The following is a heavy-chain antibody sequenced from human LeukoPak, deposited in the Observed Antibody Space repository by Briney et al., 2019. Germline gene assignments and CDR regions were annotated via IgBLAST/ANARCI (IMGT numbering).Heavy chain of an antibody. CDR2: ISYDGSNK. J-gene: IGHJ4*02. CDR1: GFTFSSYA. CDR3: AKYSSSWFNDY. V-gene: IGHV3-30*04. Sequence: GRSLRLSCAASGFTFSSYAMHWVRQAPGKGLEWVAVISYDGSNKYYADSVKGRFTISRDNSKNTLYLQMNSLRAEDTAVYYCAKYSSSWFNDYWGQETLVTVSS. D-gene: IGHD6-13*01.